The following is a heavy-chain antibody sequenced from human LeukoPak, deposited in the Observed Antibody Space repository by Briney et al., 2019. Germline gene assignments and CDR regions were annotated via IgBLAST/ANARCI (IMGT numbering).Heavy chain of an antibody. CDR1: GFIFKTYT. D-gene: IGHD3-16*01. Sequence: PGGSLRLSCAASGFIFKTYTMTWGRQAPGKGLEWVSSITGDCKYIAYADSVKGRFTISRDNAKNSLYLQVASLRGDDTATYYCAREGNDYYYDQWGQGTLVTVSP. CDR3: AREGNDYYYDQ. V-gene: IGHV3-21*01. J-gene: IGHJ4*02. CDR2: ITGDCKYI.